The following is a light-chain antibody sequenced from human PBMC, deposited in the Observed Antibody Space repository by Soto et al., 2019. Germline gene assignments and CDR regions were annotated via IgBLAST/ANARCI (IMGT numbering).Light chain of an antibody. J-gene: IGKJ1*01. CDR1: QSVSTSY. CDR2: GVS. Sequence: EIVLTQSPGTLSLSQGERATLSCRASQSVSTSYLAWYQQKPGQAPRLLIYGVSSRATGIPDRFSGSGSGTDFTLTISRLEPEDFAVYYCQQYGSSPQTFGQGTKVDI. V-gene: IGKV3-20*01. CDR3: QQYGSSPQT.